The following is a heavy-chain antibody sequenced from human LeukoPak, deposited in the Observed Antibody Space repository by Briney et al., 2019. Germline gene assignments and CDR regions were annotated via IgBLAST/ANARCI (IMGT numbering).Heavy chain of an antibody. D-gene: IGHD1-26*01. CDR2: TYHSGST. J-gene: IGHJ3*02. CDR1: GGSISSGGYS. Sequence: PSQTLSLTCAVSGGSISSGGYSWSWIRQPPGTGLEWIGYTYHSGSTYYNPSLKSRVTISVDRSKNQFSLKLSSVTAADTAVYYCARGKELPDAFDIWGQGTMVTVSS. V-gene: IGHV4-30-2*01. CDR3: ARGKELPDAFDI.